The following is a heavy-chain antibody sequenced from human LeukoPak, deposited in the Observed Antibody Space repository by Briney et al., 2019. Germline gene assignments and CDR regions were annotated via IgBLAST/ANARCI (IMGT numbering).Heavy chain of an antibody. CDR2: IYPGDSDT. V-gene: IGHV5-51*01. D-gene: IGHD3-10*01. CDR1: GYSFTSYW. Sequence: GESLKISCKGSGYSFTSYWIGWARQMPGKGLEWMGIIYPGDSDTRYSPSFQGQVTISADKSISTAYLQWSSLKASDTAIYYCARNGDGSGSYSSNWFDPWGQGTLVIVSP. J-gene: IGHJ5*02. CDR3: ARNGDGSGSYSSNWFDP.